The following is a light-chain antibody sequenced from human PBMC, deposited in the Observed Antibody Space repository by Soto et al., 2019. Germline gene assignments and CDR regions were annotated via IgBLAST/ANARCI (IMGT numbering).Light chain of an antibody. V-gene: IGLV6-57*02. CDR1: SGDIASNY. CDR2: EDN. J-gene: IGLJ3*02. CDR3: QSFDNNTFWV. Sequence: NFMLTQPHSVSESPGKTVTISCTGSSGDIASNYVYLYQQRPGSAPTTVIYEDNQRPSGVPDRFSGSVDSSSNSASLTISGLKTEDEADYYCQSFDNNTFWVFGGGTKLTVL.